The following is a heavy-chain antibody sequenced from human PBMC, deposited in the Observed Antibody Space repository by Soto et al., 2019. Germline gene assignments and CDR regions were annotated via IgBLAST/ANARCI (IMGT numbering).Heavy chain of an antibody. V-gene: IGHV3-33*01. J-gene: IGHJ5*02. Sequence: GGALRLSCSASGFTFSSYGMHWVRQAPGKGLEWVAVIWYDGSNKYYADSVKGRFTISSDNSKNTLYLQMNSLRAEDTAVYYCARDRGGDSSSADNWFDPWGQGTLVIVSS. D-gene: IGHD6-6*01. CDR2: IWYDGSNK. CDR3: ARDRGGDSSSADNWFDP. CDR1: GFTFSSYG.